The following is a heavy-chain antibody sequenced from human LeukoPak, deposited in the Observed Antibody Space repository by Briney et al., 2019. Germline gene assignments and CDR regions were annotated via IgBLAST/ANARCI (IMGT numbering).Heavy chain of an antibody. V-gene: IGHV1-46*01. D-gene: IGHD6-13*01. CDR2: INPSGGST. CDR1: GYTFTSYY. J-gene: IGHJ3*02. CDR3: ARDSPYVSSWYGDAFDI. Sequence: RASVKVSCKASGYTFTSYYMHWVRQAPGQGLEWMGIINPSGGSTSYAQKFQGRVTMTRDTSTSTAYMELRSLRSDDTAVYYCARDSPYVSSWYGDAFDIWGQGTMVTVSS.